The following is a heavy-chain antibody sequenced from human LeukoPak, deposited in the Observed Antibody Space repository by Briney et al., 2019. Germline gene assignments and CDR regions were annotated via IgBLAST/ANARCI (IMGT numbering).Heavy chain of an antibody. D-gene: IGHD6-19*01. CDR3: ARGTRAVAGNFYYYYMDV. CDR1: GFTFSSYA. J-gene: IGHJ6*03. V-gene: IGHV3-64*01. Sequence: PGGSLRLSCAAPGFTFSSYAMHWVRQAPGKGLEYVSAISSNGGSTYYANSVKGRFTISRDNSKNTLYLQMGSLRAEDMAVYYCARGTRAVAGNFYYYYMDVWGKGTTVTVSS. CDR2: ISSNGGST.